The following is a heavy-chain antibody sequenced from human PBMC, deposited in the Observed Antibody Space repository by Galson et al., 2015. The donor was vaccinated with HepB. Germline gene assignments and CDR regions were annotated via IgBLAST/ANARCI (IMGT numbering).Heavy chain of an antibody. V-gene: IGHV3-21*01. Sequence: SLRLSCAASGFTFSSYSMNRVRQAPGKGLEWVSSISSSSSYIYYADSVKGRFTISRDNAKNSLYLQMNSLRAEDTAVYYCARSPVGAMPHRLGDFDYWGQGALVTVSS. CDR3: ARSPVGAMPHRLGDFDY. CDR2: ISSSSSYI. J-gene: IGHJ4*02. D-gene: IGHD1-26*01. CDR1: GFTFSSYS.